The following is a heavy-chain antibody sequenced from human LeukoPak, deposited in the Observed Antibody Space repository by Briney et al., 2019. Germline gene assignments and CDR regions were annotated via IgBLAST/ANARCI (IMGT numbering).Heavy chain of an antibody. CDR2: ISSSSSYI. Sequence: PGGSLRLSCAASGITFSSYSMNWVRQAPGKGLEWVSSISSSSSYIYYADSVKGRFTISRDNAKNSLYLQMNSLRAEDTAVYYCARDIRRRGSGSVWGQGTTVTVSS. V-gene: IGHV3-21*01. D-gene: IGHD3-10*01. J-gene: IGHJ6*02. CDR1: GITFSSYS. CDR3: ARDIRRRGSGSV.